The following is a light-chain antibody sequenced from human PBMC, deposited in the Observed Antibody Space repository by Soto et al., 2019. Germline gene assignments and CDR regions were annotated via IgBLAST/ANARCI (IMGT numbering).Light chain of an antibody. J-gene: IGLJ1*01. CDR1: SSDVGSYNR. CDR2: DVS. V-gene: IGLV2-18*02. CDR3: SSFTTSSTYV. Sequence: QSVLTQPPSVSGSPGQSVAISCTGTSSDVGSYNRVSWYQQPPGTAPKLMIYDVSNRPSGVPDRFSGSKSGNTASLTISGLQAEDEPDYYCSSFTTSSTYVFGTGTKVTVL.